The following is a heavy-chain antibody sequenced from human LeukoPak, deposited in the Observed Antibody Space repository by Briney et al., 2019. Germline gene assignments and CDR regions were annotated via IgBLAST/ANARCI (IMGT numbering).Heavy chain of an antibody. V-gene: IGHV5-51*01. Sequence: GESLKISCKGSGYSFTSYWIGWVRQMPGKGLEWMGIIYPGDSDTRYSPSFQGQVTISADKSISTAYLQWSSLKASDTAMYYCARQAGPFGVVIYNAFDIWGQGTMVTVSS. CDR3: ARQAGPFGVVIYNAFDI. D-gene: IGHD3-3*01. CDR1: GYSFTSYW. CDR2: IYPGDSDT. J-gene: IGHJ3*02.